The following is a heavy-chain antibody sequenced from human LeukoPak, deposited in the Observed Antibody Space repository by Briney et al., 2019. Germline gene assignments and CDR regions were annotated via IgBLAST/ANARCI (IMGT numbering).Heavy chain of an antibody. Sequence: SGGSLRLSCAASGFTFSIYSMNWVRQAPGKGLEWVSYISTSSSTIYYADSVKRRFTISRDNAKNSLYLQMNSLRAGDTAVYYCARTDRQYSGGTEDYWDQGTLVTVSS. CDR2: ISTSSSTI. J-gene: IGHJ4*02. CDR1: GFTFSIYS. CDR3: ARTDRQYSGGTEDY. V-gene: IGHV3-48*04. D-gene: IGHD5-12*01.